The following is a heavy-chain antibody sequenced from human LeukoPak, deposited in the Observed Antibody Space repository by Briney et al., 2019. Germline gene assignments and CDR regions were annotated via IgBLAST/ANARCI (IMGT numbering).Heavy chain of an antibody. Sequence: GGSLSFSCAPPALTFSNYWISWFRQVPGKGLEWVANIKEDGSEINYVDSVKGRFTISRDNAKNSLYLQMNSLRVDDTAVYYCARDRGYSTFDYWGQGTLVTVSS. D-gene: IGHD4-23*01. CDR3: ARDRGYSTFDY. CDR2: IKEDGSEI. J-gene: IGHJ4*02. V-gene: IGHV3-7*01. CDR1: ALTFSNYW.